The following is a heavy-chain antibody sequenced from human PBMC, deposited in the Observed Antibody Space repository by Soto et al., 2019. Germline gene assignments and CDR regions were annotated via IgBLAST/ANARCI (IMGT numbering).Heavy chain of an antibody. D-gene: IGHD3-22*01. V-gene: IGHV3-7*04. CDR2: IKQDGSEK. CDR1: GFTFSSYW. CDR3: ARFYYDSSGYLPSPYYYYYGMDV. J-gene: IGHJ6*02. Sequence: GSLRLSCAASGFTFSSYWMSWVRQAPGKGLEWVANIKQDGSEKYYVDSVKGRFTISRDNAKNSLYLQMNSLRAEDTAVYYCARFYYDSSGYLPSPYYYYYGMDVWGQGTTVTVS.